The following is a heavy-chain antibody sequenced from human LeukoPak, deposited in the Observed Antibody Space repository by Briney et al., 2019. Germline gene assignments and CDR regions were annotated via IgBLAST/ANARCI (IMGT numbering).Heavy chain of an antibody. CDR3: ARVRYSSSSDAFDI. V-gene: IGHV4-59*01. CDR1: GGSISSYY. Sequence: SETLSLTCTVSGGSISSYYWSWIRQPPGKGLEWIGYIYYSGSTNYNPSLKSRVTISVDTSKNQFSLKLSSVTAADTAVYYCARVRYSSSSDAFDIWGQGTMVTVSS. D-gene: IGHD6-6*01. CDR2: IYYSGST. J-gene: IGHJ3*02.